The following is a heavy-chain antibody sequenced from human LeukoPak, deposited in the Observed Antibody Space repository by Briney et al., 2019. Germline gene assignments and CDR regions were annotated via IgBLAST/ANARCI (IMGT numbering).Heavy chain of an antibody. Sequence: GGSLRLSCAASGFTVSSNYMSWVRQAPGKGLEWVAVIYSGGSTYYADSVKGGFTISRDNSRNTLYLQMNSLRAEDTAVYYCAREGYCSSTSCYTLGDAFDIWGQGTMVTVSS. CDR3: AREGYCSSTSCYTLGDAFDI. CDR1: GFTVSSNY. J-gene: IGHJ3*02. D-gene: IGHD2-2*02. V-gene: IGHV3-53*01. CDR2: IYSGGST.